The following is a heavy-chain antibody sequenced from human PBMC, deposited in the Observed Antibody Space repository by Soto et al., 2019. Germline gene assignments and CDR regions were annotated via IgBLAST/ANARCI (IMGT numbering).Heavy chain of an antibody. CDR1: GYTFTSYY. V-gene: IGHV1-46*01. CDR3: ARVWQQWLAADAFDI. Sequence: ASVKVSCKASGYTFTSYYMHWVRQAPGQGLEWMGIINPSGGSTSYAQKFQGRVTMTRDTSTSTVYMELSSLRSEDTAVYYCARVWQQWLAADAFDIWGQGTMVTVSS. CDR2: INPSGGST. D-gene: IGHD6-19*01. J-gene: IGHJ3*02.